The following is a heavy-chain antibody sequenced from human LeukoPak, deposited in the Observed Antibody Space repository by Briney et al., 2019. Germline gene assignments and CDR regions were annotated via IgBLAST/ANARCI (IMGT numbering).Heavy chain of an antibody. CDR3: ARSGPAKRLWFDH. J-gene: IGHJ5*02. D-gene: IGHD3-10*01. CDR1: GFTFSSYW. CDR2: IKQDGSEK. V-gene: IGHV3-7*01. Sequence: GGSLRLSCAASGFTFSSYWMSWVRQAPGKGLEWVANIKQDGSEKYYVDSVKGRFTISRDNAKNSLYLQMNSLRAEDTAVYYCARSGPAKRLWFDHWGQGTLVTVSS.